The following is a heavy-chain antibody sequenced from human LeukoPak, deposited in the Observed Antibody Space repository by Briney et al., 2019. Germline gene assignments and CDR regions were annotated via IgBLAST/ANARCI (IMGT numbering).Heavy chain of an antibody. CDR3: ASPRPHCSGGSCYYYYYMDV. D-gene: IGHD2-15*01. Sequence: SVKVSCKASGGTFSSYAISWVRQAPGQGLEWMGRIIPILGIANYAQKFQGRVTITADKSTSTAYMELSSLRSEDTAVYYCASPRPHCSGGSCYYYYYMDVWGKGTTVTVSS. J-gene: IGHJ6*03. CDR2: IIPILGIA. V-gene: IGHV1-69*04. CDR1: GGTFSSYA.